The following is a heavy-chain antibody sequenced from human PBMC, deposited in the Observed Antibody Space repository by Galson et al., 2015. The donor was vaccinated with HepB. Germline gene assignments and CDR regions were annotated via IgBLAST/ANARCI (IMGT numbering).Heavy chain of an antibody. Sequence: SLRLSCAASGFTFSSYGMHWVRQAPGKGLEWVAVIWYDGSEKFYADSVKGRFSISRDNSKNTLYLQMNSLRVEDSAVYYCARGIGGYSGSYGFDYCGQGTLVTVSS. CDR2: IWYDGSEK. V-gene: IGHV3-33*01. CDR3: ARGIGGYSGSYGFDY. J-gene: IGHJ4*02. D-gene: IGHD1-26*01. CDR1: GFTFSSYG.